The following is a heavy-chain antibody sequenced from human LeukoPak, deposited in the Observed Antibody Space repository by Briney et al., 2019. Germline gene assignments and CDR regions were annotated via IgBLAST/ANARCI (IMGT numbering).Heavy chain of an antibody. Sequence: PGGSLRLSCAASGFTFSSYAMHWVSQAPGKGLEWVAVIWYDGSHGYYAESVKGRFTISRDNSKNTMYLQMNSLRAEDTAVYYCAREDVLTGYSNAFDIWGQGTVVTVAS. CDR1: GFTFSSYA. CDR2: IWYDGSHG. CDR3: AREDVLTGYSNAFDI. V-gene: IGHV3-33*01. D-gene: IGHD3-9*01. J-gene: IGHJ3*02.